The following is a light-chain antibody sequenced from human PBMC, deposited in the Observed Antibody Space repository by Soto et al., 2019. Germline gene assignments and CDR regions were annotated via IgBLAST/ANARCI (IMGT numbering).Light chain of an antibody. Sequence: QSVLTQPASVSGSPGQSITISCTGTSSDVGAYNYVSWYQQHPDKAPKLMIYDVSNRPSGVSYRFSGSKSGNTASLTISGLHAEDEADYYCSSYTSSSTLVFGGGTKLTVL. J-gene: IGLJ3*02. CDR2: DVS. V-gene: IGLV2-14*03. CDR1: SSDVGAYNY. CDR3: SSYTSSSTLV.